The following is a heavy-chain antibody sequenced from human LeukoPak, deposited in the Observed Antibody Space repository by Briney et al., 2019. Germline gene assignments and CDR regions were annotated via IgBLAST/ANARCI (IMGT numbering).Heavy chain of an antibody. Sequence: GGSLRLSCAASGFTFSSYAMHWVRQAPGKGLEWVAVISYDGSNKYYADSVKGRFTISRDNSKNTLYLQMSSLRSEDTAVYYCARVGVTMIVVDIWGQGTMVTVSS. CDR2: ISYDGSNK. V-gene: IGHV3-30-3*01. J-gene: IGHJ3*02. CDR3: ARVGVTMIVVDI. D-gene: IGHD3-22*01. CDR1: GFTFSSYA.